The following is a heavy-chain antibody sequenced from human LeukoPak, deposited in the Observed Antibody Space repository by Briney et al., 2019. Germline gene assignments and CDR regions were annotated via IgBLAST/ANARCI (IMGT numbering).Heavy chain of an antibody. V-gene: IGHV4-34*01. CDR1: GGSFSGYY. CDR3: ARLELGADSSGYYYPQYYFDY. Sequence: ESSETLSLTCAVYGGSFSGYYWSWIRQPPGKGLEWIGSIYYSGSTYYNPSLKSRVTISVDTSKNQFSLKLSSVTAADTAVYYCARLELGADSSGYYYPQYYFDYWGQGTLVTVSS. J-gene: IGHJ4*02. CDR2: IYYSGST. D-gene: IGHD3-22*01.